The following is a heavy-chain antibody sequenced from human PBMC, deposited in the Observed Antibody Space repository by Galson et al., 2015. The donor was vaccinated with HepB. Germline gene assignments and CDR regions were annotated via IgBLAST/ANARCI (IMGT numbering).Heavy chain of an antibody. Sequence: LRLSCAASGFTFSNYAMSWVRQAPGKGLEWVSSISGSGDSTYYADSVKGRFTISRVNSKNTLYLQMDRLRVEDTAIYYCAKGRLYCSDTSCLGRGAEVDVWGKGTTATVSP. CDR1: GFTFSNYA. V-gene: IGHV3-23*01. J-gene: IGHJ6*04. D-gene: IGHD2-2*01. CDR2: ISGSGDST. CDR3: AKGRLYCSDTSCLGRGAEVDV.